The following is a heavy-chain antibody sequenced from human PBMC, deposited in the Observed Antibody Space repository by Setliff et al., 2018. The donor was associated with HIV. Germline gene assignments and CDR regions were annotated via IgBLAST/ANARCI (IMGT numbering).Heavy chain of an antibody. CDR3: ARDRHASSYYDILTGYQGAWGMDV. J-gene: IGHJ6*02. CDR1: GGTFSSYA. Sequence: GASVKVSCKASGGTFSSYAISWVRRAPGQGLEWMGGIIPIFGTANYAQKFQGRVTITTDESTSTAYMELSRLRSDDTAVYYCARDRHASSYYDILTGYQGAWGMDVWGQGTTVTVSS. CDR2: IIPIFGTA. V-gene: IGHV1-69*05. D-gene: IGHD3-9*01.